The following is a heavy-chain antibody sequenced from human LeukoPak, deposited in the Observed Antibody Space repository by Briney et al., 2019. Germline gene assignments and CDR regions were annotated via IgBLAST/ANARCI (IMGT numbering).Heavy chain of an antibody. CDR3: ARVAYCGGDCSRDIDY. CDR2: IRYDGSNK. D-gene: IGHD2-21*01. V-gene: IGHV3-30*02. Sequence: GGSLRLSCAASGFTFSSYGMHWVRQAPGKGLEWVAFIRYDGSNKYYADSVKGRFTISRDNSKNTLYLQMNSLRAEDTAVYYCARVAYCGGDCSRDIDYWGQGTLVTVSS. CDR1: GFTFSSYG. J-gene: IGHJ4*02.